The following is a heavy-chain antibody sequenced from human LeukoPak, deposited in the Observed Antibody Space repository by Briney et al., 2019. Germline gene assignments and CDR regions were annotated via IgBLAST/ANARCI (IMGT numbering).Heavy chain of an antibody. CDR1: GGSISSGGYY. Sequence: PSETLSLTCTVSGGSISSGGYYWSWIRQPPGKGLEWIGYIYHSGSTYYNPSLKSRVTISVDRSKNQFSLKLSSVTAADTAVYYCARVLSSFPYYYYYMDVWGKGTTVTVSS. CDR3: ARVLSSFPYYYYYMDV. V-gene: IGHV4-30-2*01. CDR2: IYHSGST. D-gene: IGHD6-6*01. J-gene: IGHJ6*03.